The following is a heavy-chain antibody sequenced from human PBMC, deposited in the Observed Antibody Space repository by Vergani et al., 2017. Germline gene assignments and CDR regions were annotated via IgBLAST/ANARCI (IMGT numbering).Heavy chain of an antibody. Sequence: EVQLVESGGGLVQPGGSLRLSCAASGFTVSSNYMSWVRQAPGKGLEWVSVIYSGGSTYYADSVKGRFTISRDNSENTLYLQMNSLRAEDTAVYYCARDRTSCLCLDPWGQGTLVTVSS. CDR3: ARDRTSCLCLDP. CDR1: GFTVSSNY. J-gene: IGHJ5*02. D-gene: IGHD2-2*01. CDR2: IYSGGST. V-gene: IGHV3-66*01.